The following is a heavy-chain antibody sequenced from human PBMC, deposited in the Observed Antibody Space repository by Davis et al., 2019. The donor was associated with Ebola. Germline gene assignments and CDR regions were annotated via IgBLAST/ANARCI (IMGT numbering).Heavy chain of an antibody. D-gene: IGHD1-26*01. Sequence: PGGSLRPSCAASAFTSSSAAMQWVRQAPGKGLEWVAFISYHGNNIYHVDSVTGQFTISRDNSKNTLYLQMNSLRTEDTAIYYCARDRYIGSDYVPFDFWGQGTLVTVSS. CDR1: AFTSSSAA. J-gene: IGHJ4*02. CDR3: ARDRYIGSDYVPFDF. V-gene: IGHV3-30-3*01. CDR2: ISYHGNNI.